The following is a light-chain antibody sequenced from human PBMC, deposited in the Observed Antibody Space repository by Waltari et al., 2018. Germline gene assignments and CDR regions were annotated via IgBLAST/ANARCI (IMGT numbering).Light chain of an antibody. CDR3: QSYNVAPYT. Sequence: DIQMTQSPPSLSASVGDRVTITSRASQAINTFVAWYQQKPVRVPELLIYGASTLQSGVPSRFSGGRSGTDFTLTISSLQPEDAATYYCQSYNVAPYTFGQGTKLEI. J-gene: IGKJ2*01. V-gene: IGKV1-27*01. CDR2: GAS. CDR1: QAINTF.